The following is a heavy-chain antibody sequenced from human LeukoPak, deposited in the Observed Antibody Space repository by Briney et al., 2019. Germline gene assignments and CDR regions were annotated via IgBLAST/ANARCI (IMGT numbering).Heavy chain of an antibody. D-gene: IGHD3-10*01. Sequence: GGSLRLSCAASGFTFSSYGMHWVRQAPGKGLEWVAVISYDGSNKYYADSVKGRFTISRDNSKNTLYLQMNSLRAEDAAVYYCASITNLWFGELDIDYWGQGALVTVSS. CDR3: ASITNLWFGELDIDY. CDR1: GFTFSSYG. J-gene: IGHJ4*02. V-gene: IGHV3-30*03. CDR2: ISYDGSNK.